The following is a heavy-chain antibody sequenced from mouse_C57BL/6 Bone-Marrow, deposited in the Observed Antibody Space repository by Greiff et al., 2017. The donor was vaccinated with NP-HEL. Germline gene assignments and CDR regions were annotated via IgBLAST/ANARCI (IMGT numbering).Heavy chain of an antibody. CDR2: IDPENGDT. CDR1: GFNITDDY. J-gene: IGHJ2*01. CDR3: TTFYDGYSDFDY. V-gene: IGHV14-4*01. D-gene: IGHD2-3*01. Sequence: VQLKQSGAELVRPGASVKLSCTASGFNITDDYMHWVKQRPEQGLEWIGWIDPENGDTEYASKFQGKATITADTSSNTAYLQLSSLTSEDTAVYYCTTFYDGYSDFDYWGQGTTLTVSS.